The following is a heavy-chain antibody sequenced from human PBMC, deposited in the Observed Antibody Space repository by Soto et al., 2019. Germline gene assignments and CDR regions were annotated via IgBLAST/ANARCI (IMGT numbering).Heavy chain of an antibody. CDR2: IHYSGST. CDR3: TRHSSIYRKVLDY. CDR1: GGSISSYY. V-gene: IGHV4-59*08. Sequence: PSETLSLTCTVSGGSISSYYWSWIRQPPGKGLEWIGYIHYSGSTTYNPSLKSRVTISVDTSKNQFSLKLSSVTAVDTAVYYCTRHSSIYRKVLDYWGQGTLVTVSS. D-gene: IGHD4-4*01. J-gene: IGHJ4*02.